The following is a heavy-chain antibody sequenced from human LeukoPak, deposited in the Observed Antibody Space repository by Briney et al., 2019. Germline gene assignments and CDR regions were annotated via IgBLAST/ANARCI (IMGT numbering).Heavy chain of an antibody. D-gene: IGHD3-10*01. J-gene: IGHJ4*02. Sequence: GGSLRLSCAASGFTFSDNYMTWVRQAPGKGLEWLSYISGNGGVIQYADSVKGRFTISRDNAKNSLYLQMNSLRAEDTAVYYCARDFWDGSGNYWGQGTLVTVSS. CDR1: GFTFSDNY. CDR2: ISGNGGVI. V-gene: IGHV3-11*04. CDR3: ARDFWDGSGNY.